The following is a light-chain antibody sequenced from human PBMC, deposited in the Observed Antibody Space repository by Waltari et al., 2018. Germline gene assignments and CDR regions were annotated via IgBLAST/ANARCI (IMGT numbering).Light chain of an antibody. CDR2: GAS. V-gene: IGKV3-20*01. CDR3: QQYGRSPYT. CDR1: QSLSSTY. J-gene: IGKJ2*01. Sequence: EIVLTQSPGTLSLSPGERATLSCRASQSLSSTYLAWYQQKPGQAPRLLIYGASSRATGIPDRFGGSGSGTDFTLSISRLEPEDSAVYYCQQYGRSPYTFGQGTKLEIK.